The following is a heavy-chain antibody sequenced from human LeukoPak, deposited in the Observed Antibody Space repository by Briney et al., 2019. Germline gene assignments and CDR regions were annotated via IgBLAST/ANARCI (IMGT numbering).Heavy chain of an antibody. CDR3: ASHVMGYCSGGSCPYYFDY. Sequence: SETLSLTCTVSSGSISNYYWSWIRQPPGKGLEWIGYIYYSGSTNYNPSLKSRVTMSVDTSKNQFSLKLSSVTAADTAVYYCASHVMGYCSGGSCPYYFDYWGQGTLVTVSS. V-gene: IGHV4-59*08. CDR1: SGSISNYY. D-gene: IGHD2-15*01. CDR2: IYYSGST. J-gene: IGHJ4*02.